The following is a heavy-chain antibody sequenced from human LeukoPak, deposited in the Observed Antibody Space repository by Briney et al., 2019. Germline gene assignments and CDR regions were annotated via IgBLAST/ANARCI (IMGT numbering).Heavy chain of an antibody. D-gene: IGHD2-2*02. Sequence: PGGSLRLSCAASGFTFNAYWMHWVRQAPGKGLVWVSRITSDGSDTTYAGSVKGRFTMSRDNAKNTLYLQMNGLRAGDTAVYYCARDAKYTPDYWGQGTLVTVSS. V-gene: IGHV3-74*01. J-gene: IGHJ4*02. CDR3: ARDAKYTPDY. CDR2: ITSDGSDT. CDR1: GFTFNAYW.